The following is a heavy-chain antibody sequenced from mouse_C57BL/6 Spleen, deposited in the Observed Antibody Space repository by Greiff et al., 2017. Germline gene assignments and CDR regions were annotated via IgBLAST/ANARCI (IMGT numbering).Heavy chain of an antibody. Sequence: DVKLVESGGGLVQPGGSMKLSCVASGFTFSNYWMNWVRQSPEKGLEWVAQIRLNSDNYATHYAESVKGRFTISRDDSKSSVYLQMNNLRAEDTGIYYCTAGYYGSSYWYFDVWGTGTTVTVSS. D-gene: IGHD1-1*01. V-gene: IGHV6-3*01. CDR2: IRLNSDNYAT. J-gene: IGHJ1*03. CDR3: TAGYYGSSYWYFDV. CDR1: GFTFSNYW.